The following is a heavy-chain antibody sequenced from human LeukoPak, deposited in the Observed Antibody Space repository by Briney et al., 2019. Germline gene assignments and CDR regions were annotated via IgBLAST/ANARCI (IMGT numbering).Heavy chain of an antibody. CDR2: IYYRGST. Sequence: SETLSLTCTVSGGSISSYYWSWIRQPPGKGLEWIGYIYYRGSTNYNPSLKSRVTISVDTSKNQFSLKLSSVTAADTAVYYCAIYGEADIVVVPAAHFDYWGQGTLVTVSS. CDR3: AIYGEADIVVVPAAHFDY. J-gene: IGHJ4*02. D-gene: IGHD2-2*01. CDR1: GGSISSYY. V-gene: IGHV4-59*12.